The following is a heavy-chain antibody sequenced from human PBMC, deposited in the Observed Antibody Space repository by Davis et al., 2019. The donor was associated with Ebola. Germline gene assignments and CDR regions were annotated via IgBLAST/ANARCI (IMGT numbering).Heavy chain of an antibody. J-gene: IGHJ6*02. CDR2: ISYDGSNK. CDR1: GFTFSSYG. V-gene: IGHV3-30*03. Sequence: GESLKISCAASGFTFSSYGMHWVRQAPGKGLEWVAVISYDGSNKYYADSVKGRFTISRDNSKNTLYLQMNSLRAEDTAVYYCARAPTFLEWLSYYYYGMDVWGQGTTVTVSS. D-gene: IGHD3-3*01. CDR3: ARAPTFLEWLSYYYYGMDV.